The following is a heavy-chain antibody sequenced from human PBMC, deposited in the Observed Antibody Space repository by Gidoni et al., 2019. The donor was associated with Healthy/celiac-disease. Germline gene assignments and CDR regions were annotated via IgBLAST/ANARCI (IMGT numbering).Heavy chain of an antibody. J-gene: IGHJ3*02. Sequence: QVQLQQSGPGLVKPSQTPSLPSAISGDSVSTNSAAWNWTRQSPSRGLEWLGRTYYRSKWYNDYAVSVKSRITINPDTSKNQFSLQLNSVTPEDTAVYYCARGQPTVTTWAFDIWGQGTMVTVSS. D-gene: IGHD4-17*01. CDR1: GDSVSTNSAA. CDR2: TYYRSKWYN. CDR3: ARGQPTVTTWAFDI. V-gene: IGHV6-1*01.